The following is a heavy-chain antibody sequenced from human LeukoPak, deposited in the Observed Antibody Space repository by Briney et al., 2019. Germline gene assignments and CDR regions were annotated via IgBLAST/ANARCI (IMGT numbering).Heavy chain of an antibody. V-gene: IGHV3-7*01. D-gene: IGHD1-14*01. CDR2: IKEDGSET. J-gene: IGHJ4*02. CDR3: GRDSFETDIDY. Sequence: GGSLRLSCAASGFSFSTYWMSWVRQAPGKGLEWVANIKEDGSETYYVDSLRGRFTISRDNVRNSLYLQINSLRAEDTAVYYCGRDSFETDIDYWGQGTLVTVSS. CDR1: GFSFSTYW.